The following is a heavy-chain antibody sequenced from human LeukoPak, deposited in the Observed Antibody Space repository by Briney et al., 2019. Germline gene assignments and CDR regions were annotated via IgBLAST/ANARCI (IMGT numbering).Heavy chain of an antibody. D-gene: IGHD6-13*01. V-gene: IGHV4-61*01. CDR1: GGSFSSGSYY. Sequence: SETLSLTCTVSGGSFSSGSYYWSWIRQPPGKGLEWIGYIYYSGSTNYNPSFKSRVTISVDTSKNQFSLKLSSVTAADTAVYYCARDSGSSWYHYYYGMDVWGQGTTVTVSS. J-gene: IGHJ6*02. CDR3: ARDSGSSWYHYYYGMDV. CDR2: IYYSGST.